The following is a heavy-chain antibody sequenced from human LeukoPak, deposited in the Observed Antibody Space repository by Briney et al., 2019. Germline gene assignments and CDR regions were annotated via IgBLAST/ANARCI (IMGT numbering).Heavy chain of an antibody. Sequence: PGGSLRLSCAASGFTFSSYAMHWVRQAPGKGLEWVAVISYDGSNKYYADSVKGRFTISRDNSKKTLYLQMNSLRAEDTAVYYCAKDRRRVVDYDSRTGQVPEYYFDYWGPGTLVTVSS. CDR1: GFTFSSYA. CDR3: AKDRRRVVDYDSRTGQVPEYYFDY. V-gene: IGHV3-30*04. D-gene: IGHD3-22*01. J-gene: IGHJ4*02. CDR2: ISYDGSNK.